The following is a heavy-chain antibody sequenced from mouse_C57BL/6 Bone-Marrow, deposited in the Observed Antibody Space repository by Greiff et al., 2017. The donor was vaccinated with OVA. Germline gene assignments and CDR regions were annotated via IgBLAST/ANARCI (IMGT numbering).Heavy chain of an antibody. V-gene: IGHV1-59*01. J-gene: IGHJ1*03. CDR1: GYTFTSYW. CDR3: ARRSTSNWYFDG. Sequence: QVQLQQPGAELVRPGTSVKLSCKASGYTFTSYWMHWVKQRPGQGLEWIGVIDPSDSYTNYNQKFKGKATLTVDTSSSTAYMQLSSLTSEDSAVYNYARRSTSNWYFDGWGTGTTVTVSS. CDR2: IDPSDSYT. D-gene: IGHD5-1*01.